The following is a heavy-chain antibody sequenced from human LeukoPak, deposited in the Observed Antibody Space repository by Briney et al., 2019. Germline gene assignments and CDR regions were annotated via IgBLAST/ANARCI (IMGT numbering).Heavy chain of an antibody. J-gene: IGHJ4*02. V-gene: IGHV3-23*01. Sequence: PGGSLRLSCAASGFTFSSYAMSWVRQAPGKGLEWVSVISGSGGRTYYADSVKGRFTISRDNSKNTLYLQTNSLRAEDTAVYFCAKENTKTTFRPGEATVTKGYFDYWGQGTLVTVSS. CDR1: GFTFSSYA. D-gene: IGHD4-17*01. CDR2: ISGSGGRT. CDR3: AKENTKTTFRPGEATVTKGYFDY.